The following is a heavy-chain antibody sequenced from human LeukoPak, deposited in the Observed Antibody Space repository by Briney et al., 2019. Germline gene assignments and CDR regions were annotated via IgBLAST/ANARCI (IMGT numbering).Heavy chain of an antibody. CDR3: TTSSGYSGDAFDI. CDR2: IKSKTDGGTT. D-gene: IGHD3-22*01. J-gene: IGHJ3*02. V-gene: IGHV3-15*01. CDR1: GFTFSNAR. Sequence: GGSLRLSCAASGFTFSNARMSWVRQAPGKGLEWVGRIKSKTDGGTTDYAAPVKGRFTISRDDSKNTLYLQMNSLKTEDTAVYYCTTSSGYSGDAFDIWGQGTMVTVSS.